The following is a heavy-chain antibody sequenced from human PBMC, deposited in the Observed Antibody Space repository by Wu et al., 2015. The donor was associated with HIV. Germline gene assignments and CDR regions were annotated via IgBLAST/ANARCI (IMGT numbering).Heavy chain of an antibody. Sequence: QVQLMQSGAEVKKPGSSVKVSCKASGGTFSSYAISWVRQAPGQGLEWMGGIIPIFGTANYAQKFQGRVTITTDESTSTAYMELSSLRSEDTAVYYCASTKRTEDIQLWLNYYDSSGGMDVWGPRGPRSPVSS. CDR1: GGTFSSYA. J-gene: IGHJ6*01. CDR3: ASTKRTEDIQLWLNYYDSSGGMDV. V-gene: IGHV1-69*05. CDR2: IIPIFGTA. D-gene: IGHD3-22*01.